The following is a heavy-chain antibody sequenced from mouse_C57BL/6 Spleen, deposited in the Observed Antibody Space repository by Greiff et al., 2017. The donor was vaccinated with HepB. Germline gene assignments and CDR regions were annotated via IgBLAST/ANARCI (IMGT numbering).Heavy chain of an antibody. Sequence: EVKLVESGGGLVKPGGSLKLSCAASGFTFSDYGMHWVRQAPEKGLEWVAYISSGSSTIYYADTVKGRFTISRDTAKNTLFLQMTSLRSEDTAMYYCARDPPPYYYAMDYWGQGTSVTVSS. V-gene: IGHV5-17*01. CDR3: ARDPPPYYYAMDY. CDR2: ISSGSSTI. J-gene: IGHJ4*01. CDR1: GFTFSDYG.